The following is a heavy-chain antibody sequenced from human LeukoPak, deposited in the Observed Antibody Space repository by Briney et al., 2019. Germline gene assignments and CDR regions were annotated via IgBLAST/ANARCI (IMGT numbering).Heavy chain of an antibody. Sequence: GGSLRLSCAASGFTFSNAWMSWVRQAPGKGLEWVGRIKSKTDGGTTDYAAPVKGRFTISRDDSKNTLYLQMNSLKTEDTAVYYSTTPPRRRDYGDPNSDYWGQGTLVTVSS. CDR2: IKSKTDGGTT. CDR1: GFTFSNAW. CDR3: TTPPRRRDYGDPNSDY. J-gene: IGHJ4*02. V-gene: IGHV3-15*01. D-gene: IGHD4-17*01.